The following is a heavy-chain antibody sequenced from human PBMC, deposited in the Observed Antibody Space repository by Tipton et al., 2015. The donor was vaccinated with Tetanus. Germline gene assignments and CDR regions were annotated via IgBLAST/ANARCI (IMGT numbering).Heavy chain of an antibody. J-gene: IGHJ4*02. V-gene: IGHV4-34*01. D-gene: IGHD6-13*01. Sequence: TLSLTCAVYGASFSDYYWSWIRQAPGKGLEWIGEINHSGNTNHNPSLKSRVTLSVDTSKNQFSLKLNSVTAADTAVYFCAGVTAQRTELYFDHWGQGTLVTVSS. CDR3: AGVTAQRTELYFDH. CDR2: INHSGNT. CDR1: GASFSDYY.